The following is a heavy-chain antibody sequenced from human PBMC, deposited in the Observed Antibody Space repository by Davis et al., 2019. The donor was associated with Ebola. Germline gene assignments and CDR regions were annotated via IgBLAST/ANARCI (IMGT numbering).Heavy chain of an antibody. CDR3: ARRSIAAAGSYGYYYYGMDV. D-gene: IGHD6-13*01. CDR2: IYYSGST. V-gene: IGHV4-59*01. CDR1: GGSFSGYY. J-gene: IGHJ6*02. Sequence: SETLSLTCAVYGGSFSGYYWSWIRQPPGKGLEWIGYIYYSGSTNYNPSLKSRVTISVDTSKNQFSLKLSSVTAADTAVYYCARRSIAAAGSYGYYYYGMDVWGQGTTVTVSS.